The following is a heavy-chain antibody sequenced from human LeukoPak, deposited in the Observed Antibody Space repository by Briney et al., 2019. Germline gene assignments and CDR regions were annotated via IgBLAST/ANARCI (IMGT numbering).Heavy chain of an antibody. Sequence: SETLSLTCTVSGGSISSYYWSWIRQPAGKGLEWIGRIYTSGSTNYNPFLKSRVTMSVDTSKNQFSLQLSSVTAADTAVYYCARERRYYDSRGYSDAFDIWGQGTMVTVSS. J-gene: IGHJ3*02. CDR1: GGSISSYY. CDR2: IYTSGST. CDR3: ARERRYYDSRGYSDAFDI. V-gene: IGHV4-4*07. D-gene: IGHD3-22*01.